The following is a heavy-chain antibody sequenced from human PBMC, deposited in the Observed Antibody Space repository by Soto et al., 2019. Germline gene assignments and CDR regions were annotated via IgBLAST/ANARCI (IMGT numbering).Heavy chain of an antibody. Sequence: ASVKVSCKASGYTFTSYGISWVRQAPGRGLEWMGWISAYNGDTNYAQKLQGRVTMTTDTSTSTAYMELRSLRSDDTAVYYCARGVDVGYYYGSGSYHNWFDPWGQGTLVTVSS. CDR1: GYTFTSYG. D-gene: IGHD3-10*01. CDR3: ARGVDVGYYYGSGSYHNWFDP. CDR2: ISAYNGDT. J-gene: IGHJ5*02. V-gene: IGHV1-18*01.